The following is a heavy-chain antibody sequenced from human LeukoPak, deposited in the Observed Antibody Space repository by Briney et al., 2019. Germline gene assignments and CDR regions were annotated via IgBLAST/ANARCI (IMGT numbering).Heavy chain of an antibody. CDR2: INHSGST. D-gene: IGHD4-17*01. V-gene: IGHV4-34*01. CDR3: AETTVTNYYYYMGV. CDR1: GGSFSGYY. Sequence: KPSETLSLTCAVYGGSFSGYYWSWIRQPPGKGLEWIGEINHSGSTNYNPSLKSRVTISVDTSKNQFSLKLSSVTAADTAVYYCAETTVTNYYYYMGVWGKGTTVTVSS. J-gene: IGHJ6*03.